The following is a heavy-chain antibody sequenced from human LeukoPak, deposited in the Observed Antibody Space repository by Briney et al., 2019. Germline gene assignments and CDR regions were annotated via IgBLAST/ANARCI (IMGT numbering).Heavy chain of an antibody. Sequence: PSETLFLTCAVYGGSFSGYYWSWIRQPPGKGLEWIGEINHSGSTNYNPSLKSRVTISVDTSKNQFSLKLSSVTAADTAVYYCAIKVDPSYYYYYYMDVWGKGTTVTVSS. D-gene: IGHD1-26*01. J-gene: IGHJ6*03. CDR1: GGSFSGYY. V-gene: IGHV4-34*01. CDR2: INHSGST. CDR3: AIKVDPSYYYYYYMDV.